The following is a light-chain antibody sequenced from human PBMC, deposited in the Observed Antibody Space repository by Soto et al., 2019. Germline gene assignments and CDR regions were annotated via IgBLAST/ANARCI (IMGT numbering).Light chain of an antibody. CDR2: GAS. V-gene: IGKV3-20*01. J-gene: IGKJ5*01. CDR1: QSVSSNF. Sequence: EIVLTQSPGTLSWSAGERATLSCRASQSVSSNFLAWYQQKPGQAPRLLIHGASSRATGIPDRFSGSGSGTDFTLSISRLQPEDFAVYYCQQYGTSPPITFGQGTRLEIK. CDR3: QQYGTSPPIT.